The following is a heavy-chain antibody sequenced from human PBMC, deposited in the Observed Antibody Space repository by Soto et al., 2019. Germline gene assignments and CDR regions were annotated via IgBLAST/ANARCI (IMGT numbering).Heavy chain of an antibody. V-gene: IGHV4-30-4*01. CDR2: SYYSGST. CDR1: GACIGSGNYY. D-gene: IGHD2-2*01. J-gene: IGHJ4*02. Sequence: SETLSLTCTVSGACIGSGNYYWSWIRQPPGKGLEWIGYSYYSGSTYHNSSLKSRVTISVDTSKNQFSLKLSSVTAADTAVYYCARRYCTSTSCYFYFDYWGQGALVTVSS. CDR3: ARRYCTSTSCYFYFDY.